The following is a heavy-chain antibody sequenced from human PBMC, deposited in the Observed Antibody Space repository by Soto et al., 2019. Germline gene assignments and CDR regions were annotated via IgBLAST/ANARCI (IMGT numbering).Heavy chain of an antibody. D-gene: IGHD6-6*01. CDR1: GGSFSGYY. V-gene: IGHV4-34*01. CDR3: ARMSIAARRGYYYGMDV. CDR2: INHSGST. Sequence: PSETLSLTCAVYGGSFSGYYWSWIRQPPGKGLEWIGEINHSGSTNYNPSLKSRVTISVDTSKNQFSLKLSSVTAADTAVYYCARMSIAARRGYYYGMDVWGQGTTVTVSS. J-gene: IGHJ6*02.